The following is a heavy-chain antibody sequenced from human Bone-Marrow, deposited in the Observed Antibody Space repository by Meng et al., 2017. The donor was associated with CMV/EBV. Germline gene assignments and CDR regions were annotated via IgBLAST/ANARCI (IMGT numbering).Heavy chain of an antibody. CDR1: GGSISNSIYY. D-gene: IGHD1-1*01. V-gene: IGHV3-21*01. CDR2: ISSSSSYI. J-gene: IGHJ4*02. CDR3: ARVVPGQLALVDY. Sequence: ETLSLTCTVSGGSISNSIYYWGWVRQAPGKGLEWVSSISSSSSYIYYADSVKGRFTISRDNAKNSLYLQMNSLRAEDTAVYYCARVVPGQLALVDYWGQGTLVTVSS.